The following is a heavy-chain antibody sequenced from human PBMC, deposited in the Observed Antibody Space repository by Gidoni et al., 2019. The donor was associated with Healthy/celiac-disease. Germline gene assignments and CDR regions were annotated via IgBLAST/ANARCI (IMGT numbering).Heavy chain of an antibody. CDR2: ISDDGSNK. D-gene: IGHD5-18*01. V-gene: IGHV3-30-3*01. CDR1: GFTFSSYA. J-gene: IGHJ4*02. CDR3: ARVPMIQLWSDY. Sequence: QVQLVESGGGVVQPGRSLRLSCAASGFTFSSYAMHWVRQAPGKGLAGVAVISDDGSNKYYADSVKGRFTISRDNSKNTLYLQMNSLRAEDTAVYYCARVPMIQLWSDYWGQGTLVTVSS.